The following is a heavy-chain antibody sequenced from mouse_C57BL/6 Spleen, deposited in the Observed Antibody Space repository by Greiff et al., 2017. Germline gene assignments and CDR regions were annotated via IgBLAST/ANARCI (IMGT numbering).Heavy chain of an antibody. J-gene: IGHJ1*03. V-gene: IGHV2-2*01. CDR3: ARSGTTVVGNWYFDV. D-gene: IGHD1-1*01. CDR1: GFSLTSYG. Sequence: VQRVESGPGLVQPSQSLSITCTVSGFSLTSYGVHWVRQSPGKGLEWLGVIWSGGSTDYNAAFISRLSISKDNSKSQVFFKMNSLQADDTAIYYCARSGTTVVGNWYFDVWGTGTTVTVSS. CDR2: IWSGGST.